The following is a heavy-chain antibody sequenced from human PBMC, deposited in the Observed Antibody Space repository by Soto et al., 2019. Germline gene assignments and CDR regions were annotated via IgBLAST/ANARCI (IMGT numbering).Heavy chain of an antibody. V-gene: IGHV1-69*13. J-gene: IGHJ5*02. D-gene: IGHD2-2*01. CDR2: IIPIFGTA. Sequence: SVKVSCKASGGTFSSYAISWVRQAPGQGLEWMGGIIPIFGTANYAQKFQGRVTITAGESTSTAYMELSSLRSEDTAVYYCARGVVPASFPLRPWGQGTLVTVSS. CDR1: GGTFSSYA. CDR3: ARGVVPASFPLRP.